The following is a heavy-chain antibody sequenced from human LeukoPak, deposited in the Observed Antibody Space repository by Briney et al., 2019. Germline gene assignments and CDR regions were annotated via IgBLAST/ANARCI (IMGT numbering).Heavy chain of an antibody. CDR2: IYYSGST. CDR1: GDSISSYY. V-gene: IGHV4-59*01. Sequence: SETLSLTCTVSGDSISSYYWSWIRQPPGKGLERIGYIYYSGSTNYNPSLKSRVTISVDTSKNQFSLKVSPVTAADTAVYYCARDRLDYGNHYGMDVWGQGTTVTVSS. J-gene: IGHJ6*02. CDR3: ARDRLDYGNHYGMDV. D-gene: IGHD4-17*01.